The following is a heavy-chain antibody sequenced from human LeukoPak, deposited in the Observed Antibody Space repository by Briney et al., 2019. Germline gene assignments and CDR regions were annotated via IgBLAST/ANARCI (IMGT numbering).Heavy chain of an antibody. CDR3: ARGSPYSSSWYSDY. D-gene: IGHD6-13*01. V-gene: IGHV3-30-3*01. CDR1: GFTFSSYA. Sequence: GRSLRLSCAASGFTFSSYAMHWVRQAPGKGLEWVAVISYDGSNKYYADSVKGRFTISRDNSKNTLYLQMNSLRAEDTAVYYCARGSPYSSSWYSDYWGQGTLVTVSS. CDR2: ISYDGSNK. J-gene: IGHJ4*02.